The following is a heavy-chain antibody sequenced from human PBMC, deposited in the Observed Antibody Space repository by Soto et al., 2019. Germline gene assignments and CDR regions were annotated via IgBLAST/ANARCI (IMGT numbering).Heavy chain of an antibody. V-gene: IGHV4-34*01. CDR3: ARTRGSGSRDAFDI. D-gene: IGHD3-10*01. CDR2: INHSGST. CDR1: GGSFSGYY. Sequence: SETLSLTCAVYGGSFSGYYWSWIRQPPGKGLEWIGEINHSGSTNYNPSLKSRVTISVDTSKNQFSLKLSSVTAADTAVYYCARTRGSGSRDAFDIWGQGTMVTVSS. J-gene: IGHJ3*02.